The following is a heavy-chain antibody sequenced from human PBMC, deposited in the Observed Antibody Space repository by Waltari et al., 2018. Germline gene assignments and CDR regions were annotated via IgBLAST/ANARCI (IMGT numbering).Heavy chain of an antibody. CDR2: IKQEGSEK. CDR1: GFTFSSYW. V-gene: IGHV3-7*03. CDR3: ARARDIVVVPAARAYFDY. D-gene: IGHD2-2*01. Sequence: EVQLVESGGGLVQPGGSLRLSCAASGFTFSSYWMSWVRPAPGKGLEWVANIKQEGSEKDYVDSVKGRFTSSRDNAKNSLYLQMNSLRAEDTAVYYWARARDIVVVPAARAYFDYWGQGTLVTVSS. J-gene: IGHJ4*02.